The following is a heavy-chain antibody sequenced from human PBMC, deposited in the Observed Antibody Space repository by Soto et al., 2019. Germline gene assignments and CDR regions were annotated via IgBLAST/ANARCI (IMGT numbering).Heavy chain of an antibody. V-gene: IGHV4-31*11. CDR2: IYYSGST. CDR3: AIYDSSGSRAFQH. D-gene: IGHD3-22*01. CDR1: GGSFSDYY. J-gene: IGHJ1*01. Sequence: SETLSLTCAVYGGSFSDYYWGWVRQHPGKGLEWIGYIYYSGSTYYNPSLKSRVTISVDTSKNQFSLKLSSVTAADTAVYYCAIYDSSGSRAFQHWGQATLVTVSS.